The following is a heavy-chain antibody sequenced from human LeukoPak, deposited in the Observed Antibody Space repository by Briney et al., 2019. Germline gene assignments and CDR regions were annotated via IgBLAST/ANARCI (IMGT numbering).Heavy chain of an antibody. Sequence: TGGSLRLSCVASRFTFSKYIMTWVRQGPGKGPEWVASIRAGGDVTFYADSVKGRFRPSRDNSRNKVYLEMNSLRVDDTGVYFCANWGGTQTIGDIWYGPLDYWGQGTQVTVSS. CDR2: IRAGGDVT. D-gene: IGHD3-16*01. J-gene: IGHJ4*02. V-gene: IGHV3-23*01. CDR1: RFTFSKYI. CDR3: ANWGGTQTIGDIWYGPLDY.